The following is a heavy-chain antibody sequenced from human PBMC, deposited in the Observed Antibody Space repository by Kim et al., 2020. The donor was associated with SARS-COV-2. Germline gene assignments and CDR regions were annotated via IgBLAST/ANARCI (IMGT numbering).Heavy chain of an antibody. V-gene: IGHV4-39*01. CDR2: VYHSGST. Sequence: QLQLKESGPGLVKPSETLSLSCTVSGGSISNSFNYWGWIRQRPGKGLEWIGSVYHSGSTYDSPSLKSRVTVSVDTSKNQFSLKVTSVTAADTAVYFCARLPHDSSGYVDCWGQGILVTVSS. CDR3: ARLPHDSSGYVDC. J-gene: IGHJ4*02. CDR1: GGSISNSFNY. D-gene: IGHD3-22*01.